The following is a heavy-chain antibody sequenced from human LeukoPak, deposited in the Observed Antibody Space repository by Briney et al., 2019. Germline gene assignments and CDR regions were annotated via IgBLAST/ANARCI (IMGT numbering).Heavy chain of an antibody. J-gene: IGHJ4*02. V-gene: IGHV3-9*03. D-gene: IGHD6-13*01. CDR2: ISWNSGSI. CDR1: GFTFSSYA. Sequence: GGSLRLSCAASGFTFSSYAMHWVRQAPGKGLEWVSGISWNSGSIGYADSVKGRFTISRDNAKNSLYLQMNSLRAEDMALYYCAKDMGSWYGQYYFDYWGQGTLVTVSS. CDR3: AKDMGSWYGQYYFDY.